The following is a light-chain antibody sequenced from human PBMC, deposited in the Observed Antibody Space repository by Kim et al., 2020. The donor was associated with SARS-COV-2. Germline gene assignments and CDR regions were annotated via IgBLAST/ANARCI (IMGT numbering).Light chain of an antibody. Sequence: KTLTISGTRSSGSIASKYVQWYQVRPGSAPTTVIFEDVERPSGVPDRFSGSIDSSSNSASLTISGLKTEDEADYYCQSYDPTYHGVFGGGTQLTVL. J-gene: IGLJ3*02. CDR3: QSYDPTYHGV. CDR1: SGSIASKY. V-gene: IGLV6-57*03. CDR2: EDV.